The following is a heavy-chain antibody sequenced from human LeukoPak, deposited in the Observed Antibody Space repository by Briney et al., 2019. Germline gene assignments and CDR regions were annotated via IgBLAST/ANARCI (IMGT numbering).Heavy chain of an antibody. CDR2: IYYSGST. Sequence: SETLSLTCTVSGGSISSYYWSWIRQPPGKGLEWIGYIYYSGSTNYNPSLKSRVTISVDTSKNQFSLKLTSVTAADTAVYYCARVITSGYYFFDYWGQGTLVTVSS. V-gene: IGHV4-59*08. CDR3: ARVITSGYYFFDY. J-gene: IGHJ4*02. CDR1: GGSISSYY. D-gene: IGHD5-12*01.